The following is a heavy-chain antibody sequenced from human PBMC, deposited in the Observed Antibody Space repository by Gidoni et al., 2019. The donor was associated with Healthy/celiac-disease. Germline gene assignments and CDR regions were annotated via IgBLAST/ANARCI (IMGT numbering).Heavy chain of an antibody. CDR2: INPNSGGT. CDR1: GYTFTGYY. V-gene: IGHV1-2*02. J-gene: IGHJ2*01. Sequence: QVQLVQSGAEVKKPGASVKVSCKASGYTFTGYYMHWVRQAPGQGLEWMGWINPNSGGTNYAQKFQGRVTMTRDTSISTAYMELSRLRSDDTAVYYCARVKWNPSRYWYFDLWGRGTLVTVSS. CDR3: ARVKWNPSRYWYFDL. D-gene: IGHD1-20*01.